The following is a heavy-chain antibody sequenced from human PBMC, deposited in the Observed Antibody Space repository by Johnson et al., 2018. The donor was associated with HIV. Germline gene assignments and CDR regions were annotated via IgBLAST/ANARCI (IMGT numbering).Heavy chain of an antibody. CDR2: IWFDGSNQ. CDR1: GFTFSNYG. Sequence: VQLVESGGGVVQPGRSLRLSCAASGFTFSNYGMDWVRQAPGKGLEWVAVIWFDGSNQFYADSVKGRFTISRDNSKNTLFLEMNSLRAEDTAVYYCAKGEYLDRGGYYDVVRNGFDSWGQGTTVIVSS. CDR3: AKGEYLDRGGYYDVVRNGFDS. V-gene: IGHV3-33*06. J-gene: IGHJ3*02. D-gene: IGHD3-22*01.